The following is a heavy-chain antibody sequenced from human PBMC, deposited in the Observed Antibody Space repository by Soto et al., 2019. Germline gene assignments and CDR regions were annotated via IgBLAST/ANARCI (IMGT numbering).Heavy chain of an antibody. J-gene: IGHJ4*02. CDR2: IYYSGST. V-gene: IGHV4-31*03. D-gene: IGHD1-26*01. CDR3: ARVHRGSYALDY. CDR1: GGSISSGGYY. Sequence: QVQLQESGPGLVKPSQTLSLTCTVSGGSISSGGYYWSWIRQHPGKGLEWIGYIYYSGSTYYNPSLKRRVTISVDMSKNQFSLKLSSVTAADTAVYYCARVHRGSYALDYWGQGTLVTVSS.